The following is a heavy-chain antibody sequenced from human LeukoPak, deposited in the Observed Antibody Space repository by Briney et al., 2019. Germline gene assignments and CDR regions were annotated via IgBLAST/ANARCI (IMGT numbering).Heavy chain of an antibody. J-gene: IGHJ6*03. D-gene: IGHD3-22*01. CDR1: GGTFSGYA. Sequence: ASVKVSCKASGGTFSGYAISWVRQAPGQGLEWMGGIIPIFGTANYAQKFQGRVTITADESTSTAYMELSSLRSEDTAVYYCARGDDTMIVGDIGSYYYYYMDVWGKGTTVTVSS. V-gene: IGHV1-69*13. CDR2: IIPIFGTA. CDR3: ARGDDTMIVGDIGSYYYYYMDV.